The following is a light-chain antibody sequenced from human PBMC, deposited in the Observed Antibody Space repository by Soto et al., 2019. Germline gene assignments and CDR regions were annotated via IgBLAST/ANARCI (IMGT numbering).Light chain of an antibody. CDR3: HQYGNSLWT. J-gene: IGKJ1*01. CDR2: GAS. V-gene: IGKV3-20*01. Sequence: EIVLTQSPDTLSLSPEERATLSCRASHSVSSNNLVWYQQKVGQAPRLLIYGASSRATGIPDRFSGSGSGTDFTLSISRLETEDFAVYYCHQYGNSLWTSGQGTKVEIK. CDR1: HSVSSNN.